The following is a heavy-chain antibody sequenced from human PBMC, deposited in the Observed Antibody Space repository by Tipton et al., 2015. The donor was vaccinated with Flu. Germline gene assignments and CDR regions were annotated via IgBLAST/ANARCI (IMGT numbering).Heavy chain of an antibody. CDR2: SFYSGST. D-gene: IGHD3-10*01. Sequence: SLTCTVSGGSINYYYWNWIRQSPGKGLEWIGFSFYSGSTSYNPSLRGRVTISVDTSRNQFSLTLQSVTAADTAVYYCARDRGWPASLDYWGRGILVTVSS. CDR3: ARDRGWPASLDY. CDR1: GGSINYYY. J-gene: IGHJ4*02. V-gene: IGHV4-59*01.